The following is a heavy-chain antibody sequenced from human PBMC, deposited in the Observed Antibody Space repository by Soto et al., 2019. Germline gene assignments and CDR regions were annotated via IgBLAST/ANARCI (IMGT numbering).Heavy chain of an antibody. D-gene: IGHD1-1*01. J-gene: IGHJ6*03. Sequence: EVQLVESGGGLVQPGGSLRLSCAASGFTVSNKYMSWVRQAPGKGLEWVSVIYSGGSTYYADFVKGRFTISRDNSKNTLFLQMSSLSAEDTAVYYCARSFPNDHYFYYMDVWGKGTTVTVSS. CDR3: ARSFPNDHYFYYMDV. CDR2: IYSGGST. V-gene: IGHV3-66*01. CDR1: GFTVSNKY.